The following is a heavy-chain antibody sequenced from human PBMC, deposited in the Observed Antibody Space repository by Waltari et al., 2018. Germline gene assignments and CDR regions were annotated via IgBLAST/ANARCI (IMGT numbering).Heavy chain of an antibody. CDR3: ATGRPITMVQGVIKNYYYYGMDV. V-gene: IGHV1-69-2*01. Sequence: EVQLVQSGAEVKKPGATVKISCKVSGYTFTDYYMHWVQQAPGKGLEWMGLVDPEDGETIYAEKFQGRVTITADTSTDTAYMELSSLRSEDTAVYYCATGRPITMVQGVIKNYYYYGMDVWGQGTTVTVSS. CDR1: GYTFTDYY. D-gene: IGHD3-10*01. CDR2: VDPEDGET. J-gene: IGHJ6*02.